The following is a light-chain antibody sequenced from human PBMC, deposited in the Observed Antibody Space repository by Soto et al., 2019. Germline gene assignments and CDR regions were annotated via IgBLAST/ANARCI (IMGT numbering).Light chain of an antibody. CDR1: QSVSSSY. CDR3: QQYGSSPWT. V-gene: IGKV3-20*01. J-gene: IGKJ1*01. CDR2: GAS. Sequence: EIVLTQSPGTLSLSPGESATLSCRASQSVSSSYLAWYQQKPGQAPRLLIYGASSRATGIPDRFSGSGSGTDFTLTISRLEPEDSAVYYCQQYGSSPWTFGQGTKVENK.